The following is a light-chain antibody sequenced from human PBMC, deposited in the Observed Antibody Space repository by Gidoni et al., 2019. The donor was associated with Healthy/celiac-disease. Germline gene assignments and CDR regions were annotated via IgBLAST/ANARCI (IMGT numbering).Light chain of an antibody. CDR2: YDS. V-gene: IGLV3-21*04. J-gene: IGLJ2*01. CDR3: QVWDSSSDHVV. Sequence: SYVLTQPPSVSVAPGKTARITCGGNNIGSKSVHWYQQKPGQAPVLVIYYDSDRPSGIPERFSGSNSGNTATLTISRVEAGDEADYYCQVWDSSSDHVVFGGGTKLXV. CDR1: NIGSKS.